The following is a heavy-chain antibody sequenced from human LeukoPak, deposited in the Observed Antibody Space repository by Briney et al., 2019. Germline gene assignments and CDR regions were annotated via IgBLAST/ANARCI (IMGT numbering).Heavy chain of an antibody. CDR3: ARGNPYYYDSSGYSAFDI. CDR1: GYAFIAYY. D-gene: IGHD3-22*01. Sequence: ASVKVSCKASGYAFIAYYLHWVRQAPGQGLEWMGWINPNTGVTNYAQRFQGRVTMSRDTSTSTAHMELSSLRSDDTAVYYCARGNPYYYDSSGYSAFDIWGQGALVTVSS. V-gene: IGHV1-2*02. J-gene: IGHJ4*02. CDR2: INPNTGVT.